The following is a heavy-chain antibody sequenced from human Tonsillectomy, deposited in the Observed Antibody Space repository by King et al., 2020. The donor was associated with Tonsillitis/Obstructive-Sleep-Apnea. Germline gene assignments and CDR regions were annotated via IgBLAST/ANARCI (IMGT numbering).Heavy chain of an antibody. V-gene: IGHV4-39*01. D-gene: IGHD3-22*01. Sequence: QLQESGPGLVKPSETLSLTCTVSGGSISRSSYYWGWIRQPPGKGLEWIGSIYYSESTHYNPSLKSRVTISVDTSKNQFSLKVSSVTAADTAVYCCAITMMVVVTGNYLDYWGQGTLVTVSS. CDR2: IYYSEST. J-gene: IGHJ4*02. CDR3: AITMMVVVTGNYLDY. CDR1: GGSISRSSYY.